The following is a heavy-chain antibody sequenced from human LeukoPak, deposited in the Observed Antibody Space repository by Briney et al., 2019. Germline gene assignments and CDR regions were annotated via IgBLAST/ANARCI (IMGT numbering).Heavy chain of an antibody. D-gene: IGHD2-21*01. J-gene: IGHJ4*02. CDR3: ARDDGAYCGGDCYSGDY. V-gene: IGHV1-69*13. Sequence: SVKVSCKAAGGTFISYAISWVRQAPGQGLEWMGGIIPIFGTANYAQKFQGRVTITADESTSTAYMELSSLRSEDTAVYYCARDDGAYCGGDCYSGDYWGQGTLVTVSS. CDR2: IIPIFGTA. CDR1: GGTFISYA.